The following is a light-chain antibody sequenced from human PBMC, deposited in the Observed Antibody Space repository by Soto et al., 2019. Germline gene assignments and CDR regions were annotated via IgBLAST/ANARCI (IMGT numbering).Light chain of an antibody. CDR2: KAS. CDR1: QSISSW. Sequence: DIQMTQSPSTLSASVGDRVTITCRASQSISSWLAWYQQKPGKAPKLLIYKASSLESGVPSRFSGSGSGTEFTLTISRLQPDDFATYYCQQYNSYSGCTFGPGTKVDIK. V-gene: IGKV1-5*03. J-gene: IGKJ3*01. CDR3: QQYNSYSGCT.